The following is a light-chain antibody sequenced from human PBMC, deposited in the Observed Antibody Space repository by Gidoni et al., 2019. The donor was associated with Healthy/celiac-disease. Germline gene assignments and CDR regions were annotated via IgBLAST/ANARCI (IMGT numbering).Light chain of an antibody. V-gene: IGLV2-23*01. CDR3: CSYAGSSKV. CDR2: EGS. Sequence: QSALTPPAPVSGSPGQSITISCTGTSSDVGSYNLVSWYQPHPGKAPKLMIYEGSKRPSGVSNRFSGSKSGNTASLTISGLQAEDEADYYCCSYAGSSKVFGGGTKLTVL. J-gene: IGLJ2*01. CDR1: SSDVGSYNL.